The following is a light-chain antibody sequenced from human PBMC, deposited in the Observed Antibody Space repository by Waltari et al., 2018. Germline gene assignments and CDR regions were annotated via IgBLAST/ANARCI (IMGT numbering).Light chain of an antibody. CDR2: AVS. CDR1: SIDISDEKY. J-gene: IGLJ2*01. Sequence: QSALTQPPSVSGSPGQSVTIPCTGTSIDISDEKYVPWFQQYPGKAPKVIMFAVSERPSGVPDRFSGSKSGNTASLTISGLQSEDESHYFCCSYAGQFTWVFGGGTKLTVL. CDR3: CSYAGQFTWV. V-gene: IGLV2-11*01.